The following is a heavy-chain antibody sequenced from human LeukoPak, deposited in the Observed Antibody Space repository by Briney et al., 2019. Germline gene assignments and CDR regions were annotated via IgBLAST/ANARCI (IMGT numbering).Heavy chain of an antibody. D-gene: IGHD3-10*01. J-gene: IGHJ3*02. V-gene: IGHV1-2*02. Sequence: ASVKVSCKASGYTLIDFYIHWVRQAPGQGLEWMGWINPNSGGRNYAQKFQGRVTMTRDTSINTAYVEVSGLRYDDTAVYYCARTPSFGSVAFDIWGQGTMVAVSS. CDR1: GYTLIDFY. CDR3: ARTPSFGSVAFDI. CDR2: INPNSGGR.